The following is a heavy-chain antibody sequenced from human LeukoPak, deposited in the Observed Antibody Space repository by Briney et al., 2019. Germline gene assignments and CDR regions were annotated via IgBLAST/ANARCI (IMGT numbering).Heavy chain of an antibody. CDR2: ISCDGRNK. J-gene: IGHJ3*01. D-gene: IGHD2-15*01. Sequence: QPGRSLRLSCAASGFTFNNHDMHWIRQAPGKGLEWVAGISCDGRNKYYADSVKGRFTISRDNSKNTLNLQMNSLRTEDTAVYYCAKPRDIDSWAFDVWGQGTMVTVS. CDR1: GFTFNNHD. V-gene: IGHV3-30*18. CDR3: AKPRDIDSWAFDV.